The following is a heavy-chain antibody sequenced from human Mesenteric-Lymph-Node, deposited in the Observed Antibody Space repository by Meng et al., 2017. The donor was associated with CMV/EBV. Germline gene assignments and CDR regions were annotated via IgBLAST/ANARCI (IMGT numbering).Heavy chain of an antibody. CDR2: INPNSGGT. D-gene: IGHD2-2*01. CDR1: GYTFTSYY. Sequence: ASVKVSCKASGYTFTSYYMHWVRQAPGQGLEWMGWINPNSGGTNYAQKFQGRVTMTRDTSISTAYMGLSRLRSDDTAVYYCARDTVVVPAANRSDPWGRETLVTVSS. CDR3: ARDTVVVPAANRSDP. J-gene: IGHJ5*02. V-gene: IGHV1-2*02.